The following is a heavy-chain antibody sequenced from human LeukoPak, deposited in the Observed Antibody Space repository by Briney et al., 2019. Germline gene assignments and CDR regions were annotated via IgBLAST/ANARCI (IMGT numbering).Heavy chain of an antibody. CDR1: GFILRSYE. V-gene: IGHV3-48*03. CDR3: ARLDPGHLMTTVTDNWFDP. D-gene: IGHD4-17*01. Sequence: QSGRCLRLSCAASGFILRSYEMNWVRQPPAKGLVWVSYISSLGSTIYYADSVKGRFTISRDNVKNSLYLQMTSLRAEDTAVYYCARLDPGHLMTTVTDNWFDPWGQGTLVTVSS. J-gene: IGHJ5*02. CDR2: ISSLGSTI.